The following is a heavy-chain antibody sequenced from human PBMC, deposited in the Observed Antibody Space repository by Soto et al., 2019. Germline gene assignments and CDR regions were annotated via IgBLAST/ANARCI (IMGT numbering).Heavy chain of an antibody. CDR3: ARGGSLYWYFDL. Sequence: AASVEVCCKASGYTFTSYAMHWVRQAPGQRLEWMGWINAGNGNTKYSQKFQGRVTITRDTSASTAYMELSSLRSEDTAVYYCARGGSLYWYFDLWGRGTLVTVSS. V-gene: IGHV1-3*01. D-gene: IGHD1-26*01. CDR2: INAGNGNT. J-gene: IGHJ2*01. CDR1: GYTFTSYA.